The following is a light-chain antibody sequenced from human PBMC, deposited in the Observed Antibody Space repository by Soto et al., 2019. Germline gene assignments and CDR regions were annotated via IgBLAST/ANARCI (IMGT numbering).Light chain of an antibody. CDR3: HQRQSWPRT. V-gene: IGKV3-11*01. CDR1: QAXNTR. Sequence: EIVLTQSPATLSSFXXXXXXLSCRASQAXNTRLAWYQHKPGQAPRLLIYLASNRAADVPARFSGSGSGTDFTLTISNVEPEDFAVYYCHQRQSWPRTFGQGTTVDIK. J-gene: IGKJ1*01. CDR2: LAS.